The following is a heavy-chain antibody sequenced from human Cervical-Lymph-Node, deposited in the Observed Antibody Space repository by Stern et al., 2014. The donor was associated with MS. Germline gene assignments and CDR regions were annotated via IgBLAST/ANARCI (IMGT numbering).Heavy chain of an antibody. CDR1: GFTFNDYT. Sequence: EMQLVESGGGLVKPGGSLRLSCAASGFTFNDYTMTWVRQAPGKGLEWVSSVSSNSRYISYIDSVKGRLTISRDNAENLLYLEMSGLRAEDTAIYFCARIQGAAYFDSWGQGALVTVSS. J-gene: IGHJ4*02. CDR2: VSSNSRYI. V-gene: IGHV3-21*06. D-gene: IGHD1-26*01. CDR3: ARIQGAAYFDS.